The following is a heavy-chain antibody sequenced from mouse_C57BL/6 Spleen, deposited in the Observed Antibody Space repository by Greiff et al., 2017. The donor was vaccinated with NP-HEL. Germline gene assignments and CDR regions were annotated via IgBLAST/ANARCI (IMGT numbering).Heavy chain of an antibody. Sequence: QVHVKQPGAELVRPGSSVKLSCKASGYTFTSYWMDWVKQRPGQGLEWIGNIYPSDSETHYNQKFKDKATLTVDKSSSTAYMQLSSLTSEDSAVYYCARSWGYWGQGTTLTVSS. V-gene: IGHV1-61*01. CDR2: IYPSDSET. CDR1: GYTFTSYW. J-gene: IGHJ2*01. CDR3: ARSWGY.